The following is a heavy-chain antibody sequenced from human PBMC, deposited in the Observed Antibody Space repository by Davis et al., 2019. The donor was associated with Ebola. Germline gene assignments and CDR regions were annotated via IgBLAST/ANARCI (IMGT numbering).Heavy chain of an antibody. CDR3: ARDLWFGDH. CDR2: INPSGGSA. Sequence: AASVKVSCKTSGCTFTTSFIVWVRQAPGQGLEWMGVINPSGGSATYAQKFQGRVTMTMDTSTSTVYMQLSSLNSGDTALYYCARDLWFGDHWGQGTLVTVSS. J-gene: IGHJ4*02. V-gene: IGHV1-46*01. D-gene: IGHD3-10*01. CDR1: GCTFTTSF.